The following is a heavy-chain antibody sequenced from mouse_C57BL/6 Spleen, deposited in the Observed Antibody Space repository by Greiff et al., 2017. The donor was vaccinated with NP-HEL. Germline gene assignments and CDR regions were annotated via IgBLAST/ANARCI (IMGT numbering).Heavy chain of an antibody. CDR3: ARGSGAWFAY. Sequence: EVKLMESEGGLVQPGSSMKLSCTASGFTFSDYYMAWVRQVPEKGLEWVATINYDGSRTYYLDSLKSRFIISRDNAKNILYLQMSSLKSEDTATYYCARGSGAWFAYWGQGTLVTVSA. J-gene: IGHJ3*01. CDR1: GFTFSDYY. V-gene: IGHV5-16*01. CDR2: INYDGSRT.